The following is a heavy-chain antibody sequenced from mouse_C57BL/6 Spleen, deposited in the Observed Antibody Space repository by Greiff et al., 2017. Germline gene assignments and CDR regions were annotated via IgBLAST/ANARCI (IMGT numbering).Heavy chain of an antibody. CDR2: IYPGSGST. CDR1: GYTFTSYW. Sequence: QVQLQQPGAELVKPGASVKMSCKASGYTFTSYWITWVKQRPGQGLEWIGDIYPGSGSTNYNEKFKSKATLTVDTSSSTAYMQLSSLTSEDSAVYYCARWVTTVVEGDYYAMDYWGQGTSVTVSS. V-gene: IGHV1-55*01. CDR3: ARWVTTVVEGDYYAMDY. J-gene: IGHJ4*01. D-gene: IGHD1-1*01.